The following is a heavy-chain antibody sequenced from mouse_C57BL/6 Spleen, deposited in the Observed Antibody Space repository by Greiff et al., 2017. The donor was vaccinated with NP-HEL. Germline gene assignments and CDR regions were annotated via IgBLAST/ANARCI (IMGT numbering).Heavy chain of an antibody. CDR1: GFTFSDYG. D-gene: IGHD2-1*01. CDR3: AREDGNYEDYAMDY. CDR2: ISSGSSTI. Sequence: EVKVVESGGGLVKPGGSLKLSCAASGFTFSDYGMHWVRQAPEKGLEWVAYISSGSSTIYYADTVKGRFTISRDNAKNTLFLQMTSLRSEDTAMYYCAREDGNYEDYAMDYWGQGTSVTVSS. J-gene: IGHJ4*01. V-gene: IGHV5-17*01.